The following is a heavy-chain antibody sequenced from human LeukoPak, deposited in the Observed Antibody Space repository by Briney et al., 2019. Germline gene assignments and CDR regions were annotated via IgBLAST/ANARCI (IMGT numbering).Heavy chain of an antibody. J-gene: IGHJ5*02. CDR2: ISAYNGNT. V-gene: IGHV1-18*04. CDR3: ASSFWSGYYSGGYWFDP. Sequence: GASVKVSCKASGYTFTGYYMHWVRQAPGQGLEWMGWISAYNGNTNYAQKLQGRVTMTTDTSTSTAYMELRSLRSDDTAVYYCASSFWSGYYSGGYWFDPWGQGTLVTVSS. CDR1: GYTFTGYY. D-gene: IGHD3-3*01.